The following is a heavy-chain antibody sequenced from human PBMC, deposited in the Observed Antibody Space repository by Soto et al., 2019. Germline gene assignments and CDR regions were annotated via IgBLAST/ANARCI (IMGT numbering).Heavy chain of an antibody. Sequence: QVQLQESGPGLVKPSETLSLTCTVSGGSISSYYWSWIRQPPGKGLEWIGYIHHSGSTNYNPSLKSRVTISVDTSKTQFSRKLSSVTAADTAVYYCARDLGDRGVIIGPDYYYGMDVWGQGTTVTVSS. D-gene: IGHD3-10*01. CDR1: GGSISSYY. V-gene: IGHV4-59*01. CDR3: ARDLGDRGVIIGPDYYYGMDV. CDR2: IHHSGST. J-gene: IGHJ6*02.